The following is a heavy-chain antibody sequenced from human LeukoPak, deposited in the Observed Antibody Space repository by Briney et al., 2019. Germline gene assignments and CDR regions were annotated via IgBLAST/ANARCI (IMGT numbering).Heavy chain of an antibody. CDR3: ARHSESMEGSGWYSNFDY. D-gene: IGHD6-19*01. Sequence: GESLKISCKGSGYSFTSYWIGWVRQMPGKGLEWMGIIYPGDSDTRYSPSFQGQVTISADKSISTAYLQWSSLKASDTAMYYCARHSESMEGSGWYSNFDYWGQGTLVTVSS. J-gene: IGHJ4*02. V-gene: IGHV5-51*01. CDR1: GYSFTSYW. CDR2: IYPGDSDT.